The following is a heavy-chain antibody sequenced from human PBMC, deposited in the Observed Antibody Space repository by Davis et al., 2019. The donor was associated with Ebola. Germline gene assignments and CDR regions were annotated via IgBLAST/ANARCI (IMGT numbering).Heavy chain of an antibody. V-gene: IGHV3-49*04. CDR2: IRSKAYGVTP. CDR1: GFTFGDYA. Sequence: GESLKISCTASGFTFGDYAMSWVRQAPGKGLEWVGFIRSKAYGVTPEYAASVKGRFTISRDDSKSIAYLQMNSLKTEDTAVYYCTRGRYSGYLYYYYGMDVWGQGTTVTVSS. CDR3: TRGRYSGYLYYYYGMDV. J-gene: IGHJ6*02. D-gene: IGHD5-12*01.